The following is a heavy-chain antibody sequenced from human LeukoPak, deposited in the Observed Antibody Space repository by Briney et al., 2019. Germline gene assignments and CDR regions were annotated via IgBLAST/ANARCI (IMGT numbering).Heavy chain of an antibody. J-gene: IGHJ6*02. CDR2: IYSGGST. CDR3: ARQGRFSYFGMDV. D-gene: IGHD3-3*01. Sequence: PGGSLRLSCAASGFTVSSNYMSWVRQAPGKGLEWVSVIYSGGSTYYADSVKGRFTISRDNSKNTLYLQMNSLRAEDTAVYYCARQGRFSYFGMDVWGQGTTVTVSS. CDR1: GFTVSSNY. V-gene: IGHV3-53*01.